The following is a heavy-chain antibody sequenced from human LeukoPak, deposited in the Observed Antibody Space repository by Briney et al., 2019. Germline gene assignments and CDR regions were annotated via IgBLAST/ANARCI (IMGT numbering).Heavy chain of an antibody. CDR1: GYSISSGYY. CDR3: AKSYDSSGYYSINAFDI. Sequence: SETLSLTCTVSGYSISSGYYWGWIRQPPGKGLEWIGSIYHSGSTYYNPSLKSRVTISLDTSKNHFSLKLSSVTAADTAVYYCAKSYDSSGYYSINAFDIWGQGTMVTVSS. D-gene: IGHD3-22*01. V-gene: IGHV4-38-2*02. J-gene: IGHJ3*02. CDR2: IYHSGST.